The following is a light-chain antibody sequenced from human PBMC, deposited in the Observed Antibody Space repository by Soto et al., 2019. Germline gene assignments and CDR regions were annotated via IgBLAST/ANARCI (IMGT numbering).Light chain of an antibody. V-gene: IGKV3-15*01. Sequence: TQSPATLSVSPGERATLSCRASQSVSSKLAWYQQKPGQAPRLLIYGASPRATGIPARFSGSGSGTEFTLTISSPPSEDFAAHYYQQYNNWPPATFGQGTKVDIK. J-gene: IGKJ1*01. CDR2: GAS. CDR1: QSVSSK. CDR3: QQYNNWPPAT.